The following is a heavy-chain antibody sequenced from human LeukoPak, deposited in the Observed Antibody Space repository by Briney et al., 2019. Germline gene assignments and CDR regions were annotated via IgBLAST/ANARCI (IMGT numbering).Heavy chain of an antibody. J-gene: IGHJ4*02. CDR3: VNLGYSD. CDR2: IKNEGSDK. D-gene: IGHD5-12*01. V-gene: IGHV3-7*01. CDR1: GFSFSAAC. Sequence: GGSLRLSCEASGFSFSAACMTWVRQAPGKGLEWVATIKNEGSDKYYVDSVKGLFTLSRDNAKNLVYLQMNSLRVEGTAVYYCVNLGYSDGGQGTLVTVSS.